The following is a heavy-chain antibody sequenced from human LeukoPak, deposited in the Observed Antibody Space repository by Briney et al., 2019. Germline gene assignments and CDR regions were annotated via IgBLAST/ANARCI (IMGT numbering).Heavy chain of an antibody. CDR2: IYYIGST. CDR3: ARDLGDILTGKEYYFDY. V-gene: IGHV4-39*07. J-gene: IGHJ4*02. CDR1: GGSISSSSYY. Sequence: PSETLSLTCTVSGGSISSSSYYWGWIRQPPGKGLEWIGSIYYIGSTYYNPSLKSRVTMSVDTSKNQFSLKLSSVTAADTAVYYCARDLGDILTGKEYYFDYWGQGTLVTVSS. D-gene: IGHD3-9*01.